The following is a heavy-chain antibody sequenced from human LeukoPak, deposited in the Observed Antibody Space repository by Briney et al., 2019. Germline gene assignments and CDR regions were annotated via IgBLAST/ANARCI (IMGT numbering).Heavy chain of an antibody. CDR2: INWNGGSA. J-gene: IGHJ4*02. D-gene: IGHD3-10*01. CDR1: GFTFDDFG. Sequence: GGSLRLSCAASGFTFDDFGMSWVRQAPGKGLEWVSGINWNGGSAGYADSVKGRFTISRDNAKNSLYLQMNSLRAEDTALYYCARSPLCGSGTFGLGQDYWGQGTLVTVSS. V-gene: IGHV3-20*04. CDR3: ARSPLCGSGTFGLGQDY.